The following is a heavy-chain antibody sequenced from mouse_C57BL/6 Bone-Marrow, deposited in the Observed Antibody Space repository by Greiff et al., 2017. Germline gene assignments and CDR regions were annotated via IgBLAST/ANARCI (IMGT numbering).Heavy chain of an antibody. Sequence: EVQLPQSGPELVKPGASVKIPCKASGYTFTDYNMDWVKQSHGKSLEWIGDINPNNGGTIYNQKFKGKATLTVDKSSSTAYMELRSLTSADTAVYYCAREEGSNYRAWFAYWGQGTLVTVSA. CDR3: AREEGSNYRAWFAY. D-gene: IGHD2-5*01. V-gene: IGHV1-18*01. J-gene: IGHJ3*01. CDR1: GYTFTDYN. CDR2: INPNNGGT.